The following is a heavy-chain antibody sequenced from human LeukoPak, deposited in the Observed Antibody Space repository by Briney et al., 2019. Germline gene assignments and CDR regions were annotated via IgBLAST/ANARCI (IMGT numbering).Heavy chain of an antibody. Sequence: SETLSLTCTVSGGSISSYYWSWIRQPAGKGLEWIGRIYTSGSTNYNPSLKSRVTMSVDTSKNQFSLKLSSVTAADTAVYYCASSSSGYDSDAFDIWGQGTMVTVSS. D-gene: IGHD5-12*01. CDR3: ASSSSGYDSDAFDI. J-gene: IGHJ3*02. CDR1: GGSISSYY. CDR2: IYTSGST. V-gene: IGHV4-4*07.